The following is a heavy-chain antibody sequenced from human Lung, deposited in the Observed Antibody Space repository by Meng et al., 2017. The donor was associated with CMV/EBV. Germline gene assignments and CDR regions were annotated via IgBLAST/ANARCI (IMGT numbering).Heavy chain of an antibody. CDR2: IYHSGST. V-gene: IGHV4-4*03. CDR1: VGSIRTRTW. Sequence: VACPGVVETLGPTAPPFGGSVGSIRTRTWGSWVRQPPGKGLEWIGEIYHSGSTNYNPSLKSRVTISVDKSKNQFSLKRIPATAADTAVYYCAREAGRDGYATPKFDYWGQGTLVTVSS. J-gene: IGHJ4*02. CDR3: AREAGRDGYATPKFDY. D-gene: IGHD5-24*01.